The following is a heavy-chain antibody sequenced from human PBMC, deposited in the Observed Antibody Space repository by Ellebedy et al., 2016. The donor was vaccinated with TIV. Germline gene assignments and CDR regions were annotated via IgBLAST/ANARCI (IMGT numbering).Heavy chain of an antibody. V-gene: IGHV1-24*01. CDR1: GYTLTELS. CDR3: ARGRGFLQGLEY. Sequence: ASVKVSCKVSGYTLTELSMHWVRQAPGNGLEWMGGFDPEDGETIYAQKFQGRVSMTRNSSINTAYMDLSSLRFEDTAVYYCARGRGFLQGLEYWGQGSLVTVPS. J-gene: IGHJ4*02. CDR2: FDPEDGET. D-gene: IGHD2/OR15-2a*01.